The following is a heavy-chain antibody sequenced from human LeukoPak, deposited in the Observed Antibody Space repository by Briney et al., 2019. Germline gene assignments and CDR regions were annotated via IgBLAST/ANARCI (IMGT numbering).Heavy chain of an antibody. CDR1: GFTFDDYA. CDR2: ISWNSGSI. CDR3: AKDINYYDSSGYSN. J-gene: IGHJ4*02. Sequence: GRSLRLSCAASGFTFDDYAMNWVRQAPGKGLEWVSGISWNSGSIGYADSVKGRFTISRDNAKNSLYLQMNSLRAEDMALYYCAKDINYYDSSGYSNWGQGTLVTVSS. D-gene: IGHD3-22*01. V-gene: IGHV3-9*03.